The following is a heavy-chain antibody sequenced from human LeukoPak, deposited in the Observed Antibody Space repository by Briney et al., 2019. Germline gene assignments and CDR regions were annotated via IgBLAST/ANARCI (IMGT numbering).Heavy chain of an antibody. J-gene: IGHJ6*03. V-gene: IGHV3-23*01. CDR2: IDYSGGSS. CDR1: GFTLSSYE. Sequence: GGSLRLSCTVSGFTLSSYEMSWIRQAPGRGLEWVSSIDYSGGSSYYADSVKGRFTISRDDSKNTLYLQLNSLRVEDTAVYYCARRSIAAAGPYYYYYMDVWGKGTTVTVSS. D-gene: IGHD6-13*01. CDR3: ARRSIAAAGPYYYYYMDV.